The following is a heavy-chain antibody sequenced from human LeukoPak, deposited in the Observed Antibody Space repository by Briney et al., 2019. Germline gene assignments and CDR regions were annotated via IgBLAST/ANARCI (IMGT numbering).Heavy chain of an antibody. Sequence: PGGSLRLSCAASGFPFSSYVMSWVRQAPGKGLEWVSGISASGGSRYYADSVKGRFTISRDNSKNTVYLQMSSLRAEDTAVYYCAQDRRATVTTFAYWGQGTLVSVSS. D-gene: IGHD4-17*01. CDR3: AQDRRATVTTFAY. CDR2: ISASGGSR. V-gene: IGHV3-23*01. J-gene: IGHJ4*02. CDR1: GFPFSSYV.